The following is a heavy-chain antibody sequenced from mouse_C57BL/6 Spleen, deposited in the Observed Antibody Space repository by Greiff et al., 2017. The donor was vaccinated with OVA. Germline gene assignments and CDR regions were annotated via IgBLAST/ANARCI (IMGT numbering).Heavy chain of an antibody. CDR2: IYPGDGDT. D-gene: IGHD1-1*01. Sequence: VKLVESGPELVKPGASVKISCKASGYAFSSSWMNWVKQRPGKGLEWIGRIYPGDGDTNYNGKFKGKATLTVDKSSSTAYMQLSSLTSEDSAVYFCARDYYGSSYGFAYWGQGTLVTVSA. J-gene: IGHJ3*01. CDR3: ARDYYGSSYGFAY. V-gene: IGHV1-82*01. CDR1: GYAFSSSW.